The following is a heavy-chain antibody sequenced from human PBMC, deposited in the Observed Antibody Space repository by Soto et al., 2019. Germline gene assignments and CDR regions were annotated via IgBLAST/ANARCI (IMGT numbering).Heavy chain of an antibody. CDR3: AKDHRYSSGWANFDY. CDR2: ISGSGGST. Sequence: EVQLLESGGGLVQPGGSLRLSCAASGFTFSSYAMSWVRQAPGKGLEWVSAISGSGGSTYYADSVKGRFTISRDNSKNTLYLQMNSRRAEDTAVYYCAKDHRYSSGWANFDYWGQGTLVTVSS. J-gene: IGHJ4*02. V-gene: IGHV3-23*01. CDR1: GFTFSSYA. D-gene: IGHD6-19*01.